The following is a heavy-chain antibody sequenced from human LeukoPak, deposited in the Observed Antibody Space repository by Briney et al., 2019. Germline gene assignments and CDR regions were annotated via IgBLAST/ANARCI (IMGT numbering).Heavy chain of an antibody. CDR2: IYSGGST. J-gene: IGHJ3*02. Sequence: PGGALSLSSAASGFPISSNYMSWGRRAPGKGVEWVSVIYSGGSTHYAHSVKARFTISRDNSKNTLYLQMSSLRAEDTAVYYCARCYYYDSSSYFTDAFHICGQGTMVTVSS. D-gene: IGHD3-22*01. CDR1: GFPISSNY. V-gene: IGHV3-66*01. CDR3: ARCYYYDSSSYFTDAFHI.